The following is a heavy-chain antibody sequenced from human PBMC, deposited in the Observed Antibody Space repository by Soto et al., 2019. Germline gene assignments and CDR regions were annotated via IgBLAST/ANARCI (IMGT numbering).Heavy chain of an antibody. CDR1: GGSITSSSYY. D-gene: IGHD1-26*01. Sequence: QLHLQESGPGLVKPSETLSLTCTVSGGSITSSSYYWGWIRQPPGKGLEWIGSIYYSGSTYYNPSRKSRVTISVDTSKNQFSLKLSSVTAADTAVYYCATQEVGGTYVYTFDPWGQGTLVTVSS. CDR2: IYYSGST. V-gene: IGHV4-39*01. CDR3: ATQEVGGTYVYTFDP. J-gene: IGHJ5*02.